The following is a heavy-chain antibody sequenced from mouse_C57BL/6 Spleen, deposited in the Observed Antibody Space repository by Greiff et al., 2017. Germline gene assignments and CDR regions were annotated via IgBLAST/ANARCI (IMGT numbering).Heavy chain of an antibody. J-gene: IGHJ2*01. CDR1: GYTFTSYW. D-gene: IGHD1-1*01. V-gene: IGHV1-50*01. Sequence: VQLQQPGAELVKPGASVKLSCKASGYTFTSYWMQWVKQRPGQGLEWIGEIDPSDSYTNYNQKFKGKATLTVDTSSSTAYMQLSSLTSADSAVYYCARRGALRFDYWGQGTTLTVSS. CDR3: ARRGALRFDY. CDR2: IDPSDSYT.